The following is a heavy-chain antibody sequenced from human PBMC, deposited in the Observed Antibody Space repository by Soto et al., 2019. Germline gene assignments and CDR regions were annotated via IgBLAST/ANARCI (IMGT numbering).Heavy chain of an antibody. CDR3: AKDRKDGYNFPLYYYYGMDV. Sequence: PGGSLRLSCAASGFTFSIYGMHWVRQAPGKGLEWVAVISYDGSNKYYADSVKGRFTISRDNSKNTLYLQMNSLRAEDTAVYYCAKDRKDGYNFPLYYYYGMDVWGQGTTVTVSS. J-gene: IGHJ6*02. CDR1: GFTFSIYG. V-gene: IGHV3-30*18. CDR2: ISYDGSNK. D-gene: IGHD5-12*01.